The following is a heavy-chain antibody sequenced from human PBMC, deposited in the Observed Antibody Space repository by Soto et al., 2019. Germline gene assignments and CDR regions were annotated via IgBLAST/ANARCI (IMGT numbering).Heavy chain of an antibody. J-gene: IGHJ5*02. V-gene: IGHV3-33*01. D-gene: IGHD3-22*01. CDR3: ARDPGTDYYDSSGYYYSGWFDP. CDR1: GFTFSSYG. Sequence: QVQLVESGGGVVQPGRSLRLSCAASGFTFSSYGMHWVRQAPGKGLEWVAVIRYDGSNKYYADSVKGRFTISRDNSKNTLYLQMNSLRAEDTAVYYCARDPGTDYYDSSGYYYSGWFDPWGQGTLVTVSS. CDR2: IRYDGSNK.